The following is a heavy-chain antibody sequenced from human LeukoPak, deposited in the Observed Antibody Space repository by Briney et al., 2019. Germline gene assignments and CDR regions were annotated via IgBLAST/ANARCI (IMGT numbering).Heavy chain of an antibody. CDR2: ISGSGSTI. Sequence: GGSLRLSCAASGFTFSSYGMNWVRQAPGKGLEWVSYISGSGSTIYYADSMKGRFTISRDNAKNSLYLQMNSLRAEDTAVYYCARRSDYSTVFDYWGQGTLVTVSS. CDR3: ARRSDYSTVFDY. J-gene: IGHJ4*02. V-gene: IGHV3-48*03. CDR1: GFTFSSYG. D-gene: IGHD4-17*01.